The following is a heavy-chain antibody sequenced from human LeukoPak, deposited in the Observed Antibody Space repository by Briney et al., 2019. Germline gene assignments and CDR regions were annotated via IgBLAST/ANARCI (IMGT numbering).Heavy chain of an antibody. D-gene: IGHD3/OR15-3a*01. CDR1: GSTFSTNG. CDR2: ITYDGLKT. J-gene: IGHJ4*02. V-gene: IGHV3-30*03. Sequence: PGGSLRPSCAASGSTFSTNGMHWVRQAPGKGLEWVSLITYDGLKTSYADSVKGRFTISRDKSTNTLYLQMNSLRVEDTAVYYCARDFSWTFDFWGQGTLVTVSS. CDR3: ARDFSWTFDF.